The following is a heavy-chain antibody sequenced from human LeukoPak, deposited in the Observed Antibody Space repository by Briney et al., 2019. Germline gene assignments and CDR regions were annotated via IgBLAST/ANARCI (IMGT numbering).Heavy chain of an antibody. V-gene: IGHV4-59*01. CDR2: IYYSGST. J-gene: IGHJ3*02. CDR3: ARRVATTGIYAFDI. D-gene: IGHD4-23*01. CDR1: GGSISSYY. Sequence: PSETLSLTCTVSGGSISSYYWSWLRQPPGKGLEWIGYIYYSGSTTYNPSLKSRVTISVDTSKNQFSLKLTSVTAADTAVYYCARRVATTGIYAFDIWGQGTMVTVSS.